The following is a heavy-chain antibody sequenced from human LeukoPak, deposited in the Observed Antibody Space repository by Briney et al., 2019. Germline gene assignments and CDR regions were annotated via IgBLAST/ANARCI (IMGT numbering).Heavy chain of an antibody. CDR1: GFTVSSNY. V-gene: IGHV3-53*01. Sequence: GGSLRLSCAASGFTVSSNYMSWVRQAPGKGLEWVSVIYNDGGTYYADSVKGRFTISRDNSKNTLYLQMNSLTAEDTAVYYCAGRQGCYPHNYFDPWGQGTLVTVSS. CDR3: AGRQGCYPHNYFDP. CDR2: IYNDGGT. J-gene: IGHJ5*02. D-gene: IGHD3-16*02.